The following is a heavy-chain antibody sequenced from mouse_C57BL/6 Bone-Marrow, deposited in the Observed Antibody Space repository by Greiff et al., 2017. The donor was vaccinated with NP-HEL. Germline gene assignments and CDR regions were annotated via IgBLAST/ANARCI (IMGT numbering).Heavy chain of an antibody. CDR3: ATYYGNYHWYFDV. D-gene: IGHD2-1*01. Sequence: DVQLQESGGGLVKPGGSLKLSCAASGFTFSDYGMHWVRQAPEKGLEWVAYISSGSSTIYYADTVKGRFTISRDNAKNTLFLQMTSLRSEDTAMYYCATYYGNYHWYFDVWGTGTTVTVSS. J-gene: IGHJ1*03. V-gene: IGHV5-17*01. CDR1: GFTFSDYG. CDR2: ISSGSSTI.